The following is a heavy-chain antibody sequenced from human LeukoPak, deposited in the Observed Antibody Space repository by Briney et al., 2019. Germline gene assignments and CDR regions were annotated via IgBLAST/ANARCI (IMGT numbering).Heavy chain of an antibody. V-gene: IGHV4-59*01. CDR3: ARGLASAGMGL. CDR1: GGSISSYY. Sequence: SETLSLTCTVSGGSISSYYWSWIRQPPGKGLEWIGYIYHSGSTNYNPSLKSRVTISVDTSKNQFPLKLSSVTAADTAVYYCARGLASAGMGLWGQGTLVTVSS. D-gene: IGHD6-13*01. CDR2: IYHSGST. J-gene: IGHJ4*02.